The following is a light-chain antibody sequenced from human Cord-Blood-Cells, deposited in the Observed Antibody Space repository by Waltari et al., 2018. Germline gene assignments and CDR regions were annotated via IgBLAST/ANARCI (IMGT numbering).Light chain of an antibody. Sequence: DIQMTQSPSSLSASVGDRLPITCRASQSISSYLNWYQQKPGKAPKLLIYAASSLQSGVPARFSGSGSGTDFTLTISSLQPEDFATYDCQQSYSTPRTFGGGTKVEIK. J-gene: IGKJ4*01. V-gene: IGKV1-39*01. CDR2: AAS. CDR1: QSISSY. CDR3: QQSYSTPRT.